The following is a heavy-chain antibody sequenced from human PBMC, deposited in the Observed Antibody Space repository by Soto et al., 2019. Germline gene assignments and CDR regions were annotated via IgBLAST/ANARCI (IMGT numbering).Heavy chain of an antibody. CDR2: INDSGST. CDR1: GGSFSGYY. D-gene: IGHD1-1*01. V-gene: IGHV4-34*01. CDR3: ARDQLEGNWFDP. Sequence: SETLSLTCAVYGGSFSGYYWSWIRQPPGKGLEWIGEINDSGSTNYNPSLKSRVTISVDTSKNQFSLKLTSVTAADTAVYYCARDQLEGNWFDPWGQGTLVTVSS. J-gene: IGHJ5*02.